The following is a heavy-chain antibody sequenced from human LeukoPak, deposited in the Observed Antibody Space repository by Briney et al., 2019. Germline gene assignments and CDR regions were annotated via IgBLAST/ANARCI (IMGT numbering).Heavy chain of an antibody. Sequence: SVKVSCKASGGTFSSYAISWVRQAPGPGLEWMGGIIPIFGTANYAQKFQGRVTITADKSTSTAYMELSSLRSEDTAVYYCARGLGDYGVLGAFDIWGQGTMVTVSS. CDR1: GGTFSSYA. CDR3: ARGLGDYGVLGAFDI. CDR2: IIPIFGTA. V-gene: IGHV1-69*06. J-gene: IGHJ3*02. D-gene: IGHD4-17*01.